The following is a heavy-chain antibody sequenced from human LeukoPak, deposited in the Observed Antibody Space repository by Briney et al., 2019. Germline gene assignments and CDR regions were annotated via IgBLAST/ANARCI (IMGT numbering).Heavy chain of an antibody. V-gene: IGHV4-39*01. J-gene: IGHJ4*01. CDR3: ASRVYGLGSFNY. Sequence: SETLSLTCTVSGDSISSTSYYWDWIRQPPGKGLEWIGSIYNSGTTYYNPSLKSRVTISVDTSKNQFSLKVSSVTAADTAVYYCASRVYGLGSFNYWGQGTLVTASS. CDR2: IYNSGTT. D-gene: IGHD3-10*01. CDR1: GDSISSTSYY.